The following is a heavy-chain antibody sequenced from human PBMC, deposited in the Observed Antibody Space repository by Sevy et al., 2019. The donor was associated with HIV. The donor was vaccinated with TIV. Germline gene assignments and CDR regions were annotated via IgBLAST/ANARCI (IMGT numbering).Heavy chain of an antibody. Sequence: GGCLRLSCAGSGLTFSSYWMTWVRQAPGKGLEWVANINQGGSQEYYVDSVKGRFTISRDNAKNSLYLQINSLRAEDTAVYYCATILPAGVPAEYFQHWGQGTLVTVSS. V-gene: IGHV3-7*01. CDR2: INQGGSQE. J-gene: IGHJ1*01. D-gene: IGHD2-2*01. CDR3: ATILPAGVPAEYFQH. CDR1: GLTFSSYW.